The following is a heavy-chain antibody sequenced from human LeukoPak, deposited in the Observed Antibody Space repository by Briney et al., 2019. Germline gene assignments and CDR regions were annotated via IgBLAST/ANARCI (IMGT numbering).Heavy chain of an antibody. D-gene: IGHD3-3*01. Sequence: SETLSLTCAVYAGSFSGYYWSWIRQPPGKGLEWIGEINHSGSTNYNPSLESRVTLSVDTSKNQFSLKLSSVTAADTAVYYCARVLGRTYYDFWSGYLGSVGWFDPWGQGTLVTVSS. CDR1: AGSFSGYY. CDR2: INHSGST. J-gene: IGHJ5*02. V-gene: IGHV4-34*01. CDR3: ARVLGRTYYDFWSGYLGSVGWFDP.